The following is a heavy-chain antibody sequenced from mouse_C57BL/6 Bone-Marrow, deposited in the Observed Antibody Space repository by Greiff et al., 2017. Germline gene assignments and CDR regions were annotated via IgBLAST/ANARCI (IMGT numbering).Heavy chain of an antibody. Sequence: EVQVVESGGGLVKPGGSLKLSCAASGFTFSSYAMSWVRQTPEKRLEWVATISDGGSYTYYPDNVKGRFTISRDNAKNNLYLQMSHLKSEDTAMYYCARERLSWFAYWGQGTLVTVSA. V-gene: IGHV5-4*01. CDR3: ARERLSWFAY. CDR2: ISDGGSYT. CDR1: GFTFSSYA. J-gene: IGHJ3*01. D-gene: IGHD1-1*02.